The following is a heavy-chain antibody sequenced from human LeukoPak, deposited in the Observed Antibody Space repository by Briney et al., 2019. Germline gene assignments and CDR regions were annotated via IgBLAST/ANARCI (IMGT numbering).Heavy chain of an antibody. J-gene: IGHJ4*02. CDR1: GFTFSSYA. V-gene: IGHV3-23*01. Sequence: GGSLRLSCAASGFTFSSYAVSWVRQAPGKGLEWVSGISTGGGSTYYADSVKGRFTISRDNSKHTLYLQMNSLRAEDTAVYYCAKDVLVRYYDSIGYYCDSWGQGTLVTVSS. CDR3: AKDVLVRYYDSIGYYCDS. CDR2: ISTGGGST. D-gene: IGHD3-22*01.